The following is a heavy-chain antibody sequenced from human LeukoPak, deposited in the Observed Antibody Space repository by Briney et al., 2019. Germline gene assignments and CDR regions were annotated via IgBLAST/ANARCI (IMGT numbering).Heavy chain of an antibody. CDR2: IYYSGST. V-gene: IGHV4-39*07. CDR3: ASDSSGYYYASTPYAFDI. Sequence: PSETLSLTCTISGGSISSSSYYWGWIRQPPGTGLEWIGSIYYSGSTYYNPSLKSRVTISVDTSKNQFSLKLSSVTAADTAVYYCASDSSGYYYASTPYAFDIWGQGTMVTVSS. D-gene: IGHD3-22*01. CDR1: GGSISSSSYY. J-gene: IGHJ3*02.